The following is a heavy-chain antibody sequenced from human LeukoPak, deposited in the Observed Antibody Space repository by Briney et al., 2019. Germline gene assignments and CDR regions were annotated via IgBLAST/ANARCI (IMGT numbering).Heavy chain of an antibody. CDR2: INHSGST. Sequence: KSSETLSLTCAVYGGSFSGYYWSWIRQPPGKGLEWIGEINHSGSTNYNPSLKSRVTISVDTSKNQFSLKLSSVTAADTAVYYCARGEGIRDYYYYMGVWGKGTTVTISS. CDR3: ARGEGIRDYYYYMGV. CDR1: GGSFSGYY. D-gene: IGHD3-3*02. V-gene: IGHV4-34*01. J-gene: IGHJ6*03.